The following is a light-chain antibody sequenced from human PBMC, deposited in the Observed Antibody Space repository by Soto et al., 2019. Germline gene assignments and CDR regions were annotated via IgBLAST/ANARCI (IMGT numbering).Light chain of an antibody. V-gene: IGKV3-11*01. Sequence: EIVLTQSPATLSLSPGERATLSCRASQSVSSYLAWYQQKPGQAPRLLIYDASNRATGIPARFSGSGSGTDFPLTISSLEPEDFAVYYCQQRSNLPYTFGQGTKLEIK. CDR1: QSVSSY. CDR3: QQRSNLPYT. J-gene: IGKJ2*01. CDR2: DAS.